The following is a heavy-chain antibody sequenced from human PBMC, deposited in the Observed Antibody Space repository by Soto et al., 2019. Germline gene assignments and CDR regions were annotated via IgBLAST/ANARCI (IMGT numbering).Heavy chain of an antibody. J-gene: IGHJ3*02. V-gene: IGHV4-34*01. CDR1: GGSFSGYY. CDR3: ASRAYSSSRTNAFDI. CDR2: INHSGST. D-gene: IGHD6-6*01. Sequence: SETLSLTCAVYGGSFSGYYWSWIRQPPGKGLEWIGEINHSGSTNYNPSLKSRVTISVDTSKNQFSPKLSSVTAADTAVYYCASRAYSSSRTNAFDIWGQGTMVTVSS.